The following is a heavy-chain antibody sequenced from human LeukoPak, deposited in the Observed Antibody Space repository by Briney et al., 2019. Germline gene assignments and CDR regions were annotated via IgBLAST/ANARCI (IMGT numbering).Heavy chain of an antibody. J-gene: IGHJ4*02. D-gene: IGHD3-22*01. CDR1: GFTFSSYA. CDR2: ISGSGGST. CDR3: ARGTYYYDSGAYYYGYYFDY. Sequence: GGSLRLSCAASGFTFSSYAMSWVRLAPGKGLEWVSGISGSGGSTYYADSVKGRFTISRDDSKNTLFLQMNSLRAEDTAIYFCARGTYYYDSGAYYYGYYFDYWGQGTLVTVSS. V-gene: IGHV3-23*01.